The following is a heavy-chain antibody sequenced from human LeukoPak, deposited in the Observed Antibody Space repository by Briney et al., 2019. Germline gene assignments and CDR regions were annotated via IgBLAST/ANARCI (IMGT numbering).Heavy chain of an antibody. CDR2: ISGSGGSI. CDR3: ASPSGTYLNPFDY. V-gene: IGHV3-23*01. CDR1: GFTFSSYA. D-gene: IGHD1-26*01. J-gene: IGHJ4*02. Sequence: GGSLRLSCAASGFTFSSYAMSWVRQAPGKGLEWVSAISGSGGSIYYADSVKGRFTISRDNSKNTLYLQMNNLRPEDTAVYYCASPSGTYLNPFDYWGQGTLVTVSS.